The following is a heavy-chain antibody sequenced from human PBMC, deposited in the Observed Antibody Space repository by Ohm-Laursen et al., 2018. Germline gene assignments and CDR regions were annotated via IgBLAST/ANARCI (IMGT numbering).Heavy chain of an antibody. D-gene: IGHD3-9*01. CDR1: GFTLSSYA. CDR3: AKDVTPDGRFDIDD. V-gene: IGHV3-23*01. Sequence: SLRLSCAASGFTLSSYAMNWVRQAPGEGLEWVSCIIGNGAKTYYADSVKGRFIISRDNSKNSLYLQMNSLKVEDTAVYYCAKDVTPDGRFDIDDWGQGTLVTVSS. J-gene: IGHJ4*02. CDR2: IIGNGAKT.